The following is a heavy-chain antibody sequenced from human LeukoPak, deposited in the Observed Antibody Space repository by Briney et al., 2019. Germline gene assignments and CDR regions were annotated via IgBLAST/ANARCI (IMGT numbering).Heavy chain of an antibody. CDR2: ISGSGGST. CDR3: AKLNSSGYFSLAAPSDY. Sequence: PGGSLRLSCAASGFTFSSYAMSWVRQAPGKGLEWVSAISGSGGSTYYADSVKGRFTISRDNSKNTLYLQMNSLRAEDTAVYYCAKLNSSGYFSLAAPSDYWGQGTLVTVSS. D-gene: IGHD3-22*01. J-gene: IGHJ4*02. CDR1: GFTFSSYA. V-gene: IGHV3-23*01.